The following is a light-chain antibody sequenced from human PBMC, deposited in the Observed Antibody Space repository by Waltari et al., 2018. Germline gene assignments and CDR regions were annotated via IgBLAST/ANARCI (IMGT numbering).Light chain of an antibody. CDR2: GAS. Sequence: EIVLTQSPGTLSLSPGERATLSCRASQSVSSSYLAWYQHKPGQPPRLLISGASSRAPGIPDRFSGSESGTDFTLVINRLEPEDFAVYFCQQYGVSPYTFGQGTKLEIK. CDR3: QQYGVSPYT. V-gene: IGKV3-20*01. J-gene: IGKJ2*01. CDR1: QSVSSSY.